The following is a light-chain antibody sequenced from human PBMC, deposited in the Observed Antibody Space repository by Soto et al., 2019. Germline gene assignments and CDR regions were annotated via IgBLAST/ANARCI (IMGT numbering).Light chain of an antibody. Sequence: QSVLTQPASVSGSPGQSITISCTGTSSDVGGYNYVSWYQQHPGKAPKLMIYEVSNRPSGVSNRFSGSKFGNTASLTISGLQAEDEADYYCSSYTSSTTLDVVFGGGTQLTVL. CDR1: SSDVGGYNY. CDR3: SSYTSSTTLDVV. J-gene: IGLJ2*01. CDR2: EVS. V-gene: IGLV2-14*01.